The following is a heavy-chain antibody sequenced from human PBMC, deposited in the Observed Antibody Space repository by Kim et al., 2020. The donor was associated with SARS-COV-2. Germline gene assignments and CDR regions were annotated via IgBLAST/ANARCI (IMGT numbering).Heavy chain of an antibody. Sequence: SETLSLTCAVYGGSFSGYYWSWIRQPPGKGLEWIGEINHSGSTNYNPSLKSRVTISVDTSKNQFSLKLSSVTAADTAVYYCARKGAPYSSRLRRYYYMDV. D-gene: IGHD6-13*01. V-gene: IGHV4-34*01. CDR2: INHSGST. J-gene: IGHJ6*03. CDR1: GGSFSGYY. CDR3: ARKGAPYSSRLRRYYYMDV.